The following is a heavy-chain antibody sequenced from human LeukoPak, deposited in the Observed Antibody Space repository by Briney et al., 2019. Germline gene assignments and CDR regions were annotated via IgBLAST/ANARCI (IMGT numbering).Heavy chain of an antibody. D-gene: IGHD3-9*01. CDR3: ARLSRTGYYNSAFDI. CDR1: AGTFSSYA. Sequence: ASVKVSCKASAGTFSSYAISWVRQAPGQGLEWMGGIISIFGAANYAQKFQGRVTITADESTNTAYMELSSLRSEDTAVYYCARLSRTGYYNSAFDIWGQGTMVTVFS. CDR2: IISIFGAA. J-gene: IGHJ3*02. V-gene: IGHV1-69*13.